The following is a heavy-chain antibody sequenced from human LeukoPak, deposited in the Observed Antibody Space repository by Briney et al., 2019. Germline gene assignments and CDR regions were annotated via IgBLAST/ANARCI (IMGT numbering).Heavy chain of an antibody. CDR1: GFTFSSYA. Sequence: GGSLRLSCAASGFTFSSYAMSWVRQAPGKGLEWVSAISGSGGSTYYADSVKDRFTISRDNSKNTLYLQMNSLRAEDTAVYYCAMISSTSFYYYGMDVWGQRTTDTVSS. CDR3: AMISSTSFYYYGMDV. D-gene: IGHD2-2*01. J-gene: IGHJ6*02. CDR2: ISGSGGST. V-gene: IGHV3-23*01.